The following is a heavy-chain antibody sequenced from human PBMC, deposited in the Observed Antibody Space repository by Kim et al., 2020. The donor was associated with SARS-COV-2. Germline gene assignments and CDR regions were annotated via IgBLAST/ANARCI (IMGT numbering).Heavy chain of an antibody. D-gene: IGHD1-26*01. V-gene: IGHV1-18*04. J-gene: IGHJ3*02. CDR3: EAHSAIVGESSNAFDI. CDR1: GYTFTSYG. Sequence: ASVKVSCKASGYTFTSYGISWVRQAPGQGLEWMGWISAYNGNTNYAQKLQGRVTMTTDTSTSTAYMELRSLRSDDTAVYYCEAHSAIVGESSNAFDIWGQGTLVTVSS. CDR2: ISAYNGNT.